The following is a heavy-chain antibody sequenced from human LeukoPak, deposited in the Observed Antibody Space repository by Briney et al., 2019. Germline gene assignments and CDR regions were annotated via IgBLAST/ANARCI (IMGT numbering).Heavy chain of an antibody. V-gene: IGHV4-4*07. CDR1: GGSIDSYY. Sequence: PSETLSLTCSVSGGSIDSYYWHWIRQPAGKGLEWIGCIYTNGNNNYNPSLKSRVTMSVDTSKNQVSLQLSSVTAADTAVYYCARGSREMATIFDRWGQGTLVTVSS. CDR3: ARGSREMATIFDR. J-gene: IGHJ4*02. CDR2: IYTNGNN. D-gene: IGHD5-24*01.